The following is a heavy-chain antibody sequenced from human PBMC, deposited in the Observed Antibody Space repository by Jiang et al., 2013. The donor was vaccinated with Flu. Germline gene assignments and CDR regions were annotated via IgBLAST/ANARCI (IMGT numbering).Heavy chain of an antibody. Sequence: GVVQPGRSLRLSCAASGFTFSSYAMHWVRQAPGKGLEWVAVISYDGSNKYYADSVKGRFTISRDNSKNTLYLQMNSLRAEDTAVYYCARGSLLYYYDSSGYYSSLDYWGQGTLVTVSS. D-gene: IGHD3-22*01. CDR1: GFTFSSYA. CDR2: ISYDGSNK. J-gene: IGHJ4*02. CDR3: ARGSLLYYYDSSGYYSSLDY. V-gene: IGHV3-30-3*01.